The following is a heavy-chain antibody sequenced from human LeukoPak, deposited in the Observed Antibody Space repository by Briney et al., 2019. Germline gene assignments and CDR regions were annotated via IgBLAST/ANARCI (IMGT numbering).Heavy chain of an antibody. D-gene: IGHD5-12*01. J-gene: IGHJ3*02. V-gene: IGHV3-7*01. CDR1: GFTFSTSW. CDR3: ARDSGYNAFDI. Sequence: GGSLRHSCAASGFTFSTSWMTWVRQAPGKGLDWLGNINPDGSRINYVDSVKGRFTFSRDNAKNSLSLQMNSLRAEDTAVFYCARDSGYNAFDIWGQGTMVTVSS. CDR2: INPDGSRI.